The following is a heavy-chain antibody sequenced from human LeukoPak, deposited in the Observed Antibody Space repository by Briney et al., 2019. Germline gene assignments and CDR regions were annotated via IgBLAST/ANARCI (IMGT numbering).Heavy chain of an antibody. D-gene: IGHD2-15*01. CDR2: ISANNGNT. J-gene: IGHJ4*02. CDR3: ARNIAYCSGGNCYWVHFEY. V-gene: IGHV1-18*01. CDR1: GYTFTNYG. Sequence: ASVKVSCKASGYTFTNYGLSWVRQAPGQGLEWMGWISANNGNTNHAQSLQGRVTMTTDTSTSTAYMELRSLRSDDTAVYYCARNIAYCSGGNCYWVHFEYWGQGTLVTVSS.